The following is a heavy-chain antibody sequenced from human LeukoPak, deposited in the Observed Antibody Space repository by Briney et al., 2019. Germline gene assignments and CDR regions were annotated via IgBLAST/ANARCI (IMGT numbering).Heavy chain of an antibody. CDR1: GYTFTSYY. J-gene: IGHJ5*02. V-gene: IGHV1-46*01. CDR2: INPSGGTT. Sequence: GASVKVSCKASGYTFTSYYLHWVRQAPGQGLEWMGIINPSGGTTSYAQKFQGRVTMTRDTSTSTVYMELSSLRSEDTAVYYCARELLGYCSSTSCPSGRFDPWGQGTLVTVSS. D-gene: IGHD2-2*01. CDR3: ARELLGYCSSTSCPSGRFDP.